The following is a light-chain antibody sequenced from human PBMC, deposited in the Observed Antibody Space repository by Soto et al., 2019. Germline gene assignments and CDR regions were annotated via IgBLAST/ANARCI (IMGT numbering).Light chain of an antibody. CDR2: DAS. J-gene: IGKJ4*01. CDR1: QYISNW. CDR3: QQYNSFSGT. V-gene: IGKV1-5*01. Sequence: DIQMTQSPSALSASVGARVIITCRASQYISNWVAWYQQKPGKAPKLLIYDASTLESGVPSRFTGSSSGTEFTLTISSLQPEDFAIYYCQQYNSFSGTFGGGTKVE.